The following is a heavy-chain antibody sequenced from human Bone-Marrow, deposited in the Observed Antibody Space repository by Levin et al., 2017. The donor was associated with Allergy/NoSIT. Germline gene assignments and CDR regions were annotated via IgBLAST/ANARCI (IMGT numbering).Heavy chain of an antibody. CDR1: GYSFSSYG. J-gene: IGHJ4*02. CDR2: ISGKNGNT. Sequence: ASVKVSCRASGYSFSSYGVSWVRQAPGQGLEWMGWISGKNGNTRYEQKIQGRVIMTTDPSTSTAYMEVRRLRSDDTAVYYCARACGDPRYCTGTNFDHWGQGTLVTVSS. D-gene: IGHD2-8*02. CDR3: ARACGDPRYCTGTNFDH. V-gene: IGHV1-18*01.